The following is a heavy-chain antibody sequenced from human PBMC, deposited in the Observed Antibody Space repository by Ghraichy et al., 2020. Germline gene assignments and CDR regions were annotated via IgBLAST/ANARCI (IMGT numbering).Heavy chain of an antibody. J-gene: IGHJ4*02. V-gene: IGHV1-2*02. CDR2: INPNSGGT. CDR1: GYTFTGYY. Sequence: ASVKVSCKASGYTFTGYYMHWVRQAPGQGLEWMGWINPNSGGTNYAQKFQGRVTMTRDTSISTAYMELSRLRSDDTAVYYCARVGIAGSNNYFDYWGQGTLVTVSS. CDR3: ARVGIAGSNNYFDY. D-gene: IGHD6-13*01.